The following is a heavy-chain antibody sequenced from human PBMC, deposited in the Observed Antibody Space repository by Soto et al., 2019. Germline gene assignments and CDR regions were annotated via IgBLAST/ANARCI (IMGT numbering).Heavy chain of an antibody. CDR1: GGSIISGGYS. V-gene: IGHV4-30-2*01. J-gene: IGHJ6*02. CDR3: GGSYRPGYYYYGMDV. Sequence: SETLSLTCAVSGGSIISGGYSWIWIRQPPGKGLEWIGYIYHSGSTYYNPSLKSRVTISVDRSKNQFSLKLSSVTAADTAVYYCGGSYRPGYYYYGMDVWGQGTTVTVSS. CDR2: IYHSGST. D-gene: IGHD3-16*02.